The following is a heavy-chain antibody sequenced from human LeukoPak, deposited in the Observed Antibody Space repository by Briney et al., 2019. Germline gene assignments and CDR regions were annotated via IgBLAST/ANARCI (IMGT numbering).Heavy chain of an antibody. V-gene: IGHV4-59*08. J-gene: IGHJ3*02. CDR2: IYYSGST. D-gene: IGHD6-13*01. Sequence: PSETLSLTCTVSGGSISSYYWSWIRQPPGKGLEWIGYIYYSGSTNYNPSLKSRVTVSVDTSKNQFSLKLSSVTAADTAVYYCARGVRSSSWYPDAFDIWGQGTMVTVSS. CDR1: GGSISSYY. CDR3: ARGVRSSSWYPDAFDI.